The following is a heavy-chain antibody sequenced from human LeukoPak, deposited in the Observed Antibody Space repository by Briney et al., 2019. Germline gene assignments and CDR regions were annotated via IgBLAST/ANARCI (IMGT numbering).Heavy chain of an antibody. Sequence: ASVKVSCKASGYTFTSYGISWVRQAPGQGLEWMGWISAYNGNTNYAQKLQGRVTMTTDTSTSTAYMELRSLRSDDTAVYYCAREGALGYCSGGSCYYFDYWGQGTLVTVSS. V-gene: IGHV1-18*01. CDR2: ISAYNGNT. D-gene: IGHD2-15*01. CDR3: AREGALGYCSGGSCYYFDY. CDR1: GYTFTSYG. J-gene: IGHJ4*02.